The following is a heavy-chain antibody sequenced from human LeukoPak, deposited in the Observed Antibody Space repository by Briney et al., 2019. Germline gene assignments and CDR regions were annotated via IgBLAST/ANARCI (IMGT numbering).Heavy chain of an antibody. V-gene: IGHV1-46*01. J-gene: IGHJ4*02. CDR2: INPSGGST. Sequence: ASVKVSCKASGYTFTSYYMHWVRQAPGQGLEWMGIINPSGGSTSYAQKFQGRVTMTRDTSTSTVYMELSSLGSEDTAVYYCARYCSGGSCYSGFFDYWGQGTLVTVSS. CDR1: GYTFTSYY. CDR3: ARYCSGGSCYSGFFDY. D-gene: IGHD2-15*01.